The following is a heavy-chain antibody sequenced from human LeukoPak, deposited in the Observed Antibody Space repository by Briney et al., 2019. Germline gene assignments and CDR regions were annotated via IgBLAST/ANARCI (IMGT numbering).Heavy chain of an antibody. CDR2: INHSGST. Sequence: SETLSLTCAVYGGSFSGYYWSWIRQPPGKGLEWIGEINHSGSTNYNPSLKSRVTISVDTSKNQFSLKLSSVTAADTAVYYCARRGGSSRRYFDLWGRGTLVTVSS. J-gene: IGHJ2*01. D-gene: IGHD6-13*01. V-gene: IGHV4-34*01. CDR3: ARRGGSSRRYFDL. CDR1: GGSFSGYY.